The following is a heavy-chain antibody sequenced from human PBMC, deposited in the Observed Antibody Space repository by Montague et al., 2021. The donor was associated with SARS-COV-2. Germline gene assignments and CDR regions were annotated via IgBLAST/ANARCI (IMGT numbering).Heavy chain of an antibody. CDR3: ARGAPGY. V-gene: IGHV4-34*01. J-gene: IGHJ4*02. Sequence: SETLSLTCAVYGGSFSDYHWTWIRQSPGGGLEWIGQISYCGSTXYNPSLRSRVTISIDTSRNQFSLKLTSVTAADTAVYYCARGAPGYWGQGTLVTVSS. CDR2: ISYCGST. D-gene: IGHD1-1*01. CDR1: GGSFSDYH.